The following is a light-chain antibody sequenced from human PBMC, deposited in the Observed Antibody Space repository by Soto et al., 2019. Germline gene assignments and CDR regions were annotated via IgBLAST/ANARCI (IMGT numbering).Light chain of an antibody. CDR2: DAS. V-gene: IGKV3-11*01. CDR1: QSVSSY. J-gene: IGKJ1*01. CDR3: QQRSHWPPWT. Sequence: EIGLTQYQATLSLSPGERATLSCRASQSVSSYLAWYQQKPGQAPRLLIYDASNRATGIPARFSGSGSETDFTLTISSLEPEDFAVYYCQQRSHWPPWTFGQGTKGEIK.